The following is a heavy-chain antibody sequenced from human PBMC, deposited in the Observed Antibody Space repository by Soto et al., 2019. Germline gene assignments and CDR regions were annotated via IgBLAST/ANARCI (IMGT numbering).Heavy chain of an antibody. Sequence: QVQLVQSGAEAKKPGSSVKVSCKASTGTFSSSAISWVRQAPGQGLEWMGRIIPIFGTTSYSQKFQGRVTLTADESTSTAYMELSSLRPEDKAVDYCARGGALHPNVMDVWGQGTTVTVSS. CDR2: IIPIFGTT. V-gene: IGHV1-69*18. D-gene: IGHD4-4*01. CDR3: ARGGALHPNVMDV. CDR1: TGTFSSSA. J-gene: IGHJ6*02.